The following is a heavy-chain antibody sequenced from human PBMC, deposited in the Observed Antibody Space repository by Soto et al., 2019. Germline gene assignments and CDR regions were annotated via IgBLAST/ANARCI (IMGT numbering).Heavy chain of an antibody. CDR2: INHSGST. J-gene: IGHJ5*02. D-gene: IGHD1-1*01. CDR3: ARLVAGTGFDP. V-gene: IGHV4-34*01. Sequence: TLSLTCAVYGGSFSGYYWSWIRQPPGKGLEWIGEINHSGSTNYNPSLKSRVTISVDTSKNQFSLKLSSVTAADTAVYYCARLVAGTGFDPWGQGTLVTVSS. CDR1: GGSFSGYY.